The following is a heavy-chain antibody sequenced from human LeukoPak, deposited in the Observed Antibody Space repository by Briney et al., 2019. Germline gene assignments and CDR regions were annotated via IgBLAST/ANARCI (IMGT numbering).Heavy chain of an antibody. Sequence: GGSPRLSCAASGFTFDDYGMHWVRQAPGKGLEWVSGISWNSGGIGYADSVKGRFTISRDNAKNSLYLQMSSLRAEDTALYYCAKDLSPSYDSSGTFDPWGQGTLVTVSS. V-gene: IGHV3-9*01. D-gene: IGHD3-22*01. CDR3: AKDLSPSYDSSGTFDP. CDR2: ISWNSGGI. J-gene: IGHJ5*02. CDR1: GFTFDDYG.